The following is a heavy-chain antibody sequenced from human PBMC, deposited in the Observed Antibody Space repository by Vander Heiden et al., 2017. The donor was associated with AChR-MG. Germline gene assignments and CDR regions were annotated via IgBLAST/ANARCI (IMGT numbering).Heavy chain of an antibody. CDR2: ISSSRSYI. D-gene: IGHD2-15*01. Sequence: EVQLVESGGGLVKPGGSLRPSCAASGFTFSRYSMNCVRQAPGKGLEWVSSISSSRSYIYYADSVKGRFTISRDNAKNSLYLQMNSLRAEDTAVYYCARGDIVVVVGASRGGYYYGMDVWGQGTTVTVSS. V-gene: IGHV3-21*01. J-gene: IGHJ6*02. CDR3: ARGDIVVVVGASRGGYYYGMDV. CDR1: GFTFSRYS.